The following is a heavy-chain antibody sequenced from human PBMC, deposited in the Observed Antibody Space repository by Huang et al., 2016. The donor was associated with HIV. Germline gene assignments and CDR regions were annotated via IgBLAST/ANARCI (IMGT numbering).Heavy chain of an antibody. V-gene: IGHV6-1*01. J-gene: IGHJ3*02. CDR1: GDSLSSNGVA. Sequence: QVQLQQSGPGLVKPSQTLSLTCAISGDSLSSNGVAWNWIRQSPSRGRGWRGRTYGRSKWVNDYAVSVKRRITINPDTSKNQFSLQLNSVTPEDTAAYYCARGRSSAFDIWGQGTMVTVSS. CDR3: ARGRSSAFDI. CDR2: TYGRSKWVN.